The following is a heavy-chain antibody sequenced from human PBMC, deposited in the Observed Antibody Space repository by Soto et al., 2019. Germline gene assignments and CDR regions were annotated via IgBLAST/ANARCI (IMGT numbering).Heavy chain of an antibody. CDR2: IYYSGST. CDR1: GGSISRGGYY. V-gene: IGHV4-31*03. CDR3: ARSGYYDSRGFDY. J-gene: IGHJ4*02. Sequence: ASETLSLTCTVSGGSISRGGYYWSWIRQHPGKGLEWIGYIYYSGSTYYNPSLESRVTISVDTSKNQFSLKLSSVTAADTAVYYCARSGYYDSRGFDYWGQGTLVTVSS. D-gene: IGHD3-22*01.